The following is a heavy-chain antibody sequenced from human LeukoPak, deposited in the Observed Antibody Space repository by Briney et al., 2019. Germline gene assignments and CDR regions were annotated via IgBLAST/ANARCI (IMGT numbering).Heavy chain of an antibody. CDR1: GFTFSSYG. J-gene: IGHJ3*02. D-gene: IGHD2-2*01. CDR2: ISSSSSYI. V-gene: IGHV3-21*01. CDR3: AGPVWYQLLSHDAFDI. Sequence: GGSLRLSCAASGFTFSSYGMNWVRQAPGKGLEWVSSISSSSSYIYYADSVKGRFTISRDNAKNSLYLQMNSLRAADTAVYYCAGPVWYQLLSHDAFDIWGQGTMVTVSS.